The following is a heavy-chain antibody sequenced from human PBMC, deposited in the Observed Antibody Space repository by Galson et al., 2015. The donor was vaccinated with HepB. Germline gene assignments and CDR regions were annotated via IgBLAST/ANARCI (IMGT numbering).Heavy chain of an antibody. D-gene: IGHD3-10*01. V-gene: IGHV3-30*03. CDR2: ISYDGSNK. J-gene: IGHJ4*02. CDR1: GFTFSSYG. Sequence: SLRLSCAASGFTFSSYGMHWVRQAPGKGLEWVAVISYDGSNKYYADSVKGRFTISRDNSKNTLYLQMNSLRDEDTAVYYCARVPRLSDGSGSYYSDHWGQGTLVTVSS. CDR3: ARVPRLSDGSGSYYSDH.